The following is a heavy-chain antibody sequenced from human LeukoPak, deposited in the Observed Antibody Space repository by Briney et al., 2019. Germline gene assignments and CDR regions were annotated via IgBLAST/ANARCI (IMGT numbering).Heavy chain of an antibody. V-gene: IGHV3-9*01. CDR3: ASKDDSSGDGFDP. J-gene: IGHJ5*02. D-gene: IGHD3-22*01. CDR1: GFTFDDYA. Sequence: GRSLRLSCAASGFTFDDYAMHWVRQAPGKGLEWVSGISWNSGSIGYADSVKGRFTISRDNAKNSLYLQMNSLRAEDTALYYCASKDDSSGDGFDPWGQGTLVTVSS. CDR2: ISWNSGSI.